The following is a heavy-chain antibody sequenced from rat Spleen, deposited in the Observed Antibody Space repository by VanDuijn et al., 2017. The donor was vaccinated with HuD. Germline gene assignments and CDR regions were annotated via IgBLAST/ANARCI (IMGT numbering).Heavy chain of an antibody. CDR2: VTQTGGTT. J-gene: IGHJ4*01. CDR3: TREANWDVMDA. Sequence: EVQLLESGGGLVQPGRSMRLSCAASGFTFSNYYMAWVRQAPTKGLEWVATVTQTGGTTYYPDSVQGRFTISRDNARSTLYLQMNSLRSEDTATYYCTREANWDVMDAWGQGASVTVSS. CDR1: GFTFSNYY. V-gene: IGHV5-25*01. D-gene: IGHD5-1*01.